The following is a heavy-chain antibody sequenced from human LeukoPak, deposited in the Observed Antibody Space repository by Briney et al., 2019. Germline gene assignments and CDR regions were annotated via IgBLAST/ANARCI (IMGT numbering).Heavy chain of an antibody. Sequence: SETLSLTCAVYGGSFSGYYWSWIRQPPGKGLEWIGEINHSGSTNYNPSLKSRVTISVDTSKNQFSLKLSSVTAADTAVYYCARGLEYYDSSGYYYAWHFDYWGQGALVTVSS. CDR3: ARGLEYYDSSGYYYAWHFDY. V-gene: IGHV4-34*01. CDR1: GGSFSGYY. J-gene: IGHJ4*02. D-gene: IGHD3-22*01. CDR2: INHSGST.